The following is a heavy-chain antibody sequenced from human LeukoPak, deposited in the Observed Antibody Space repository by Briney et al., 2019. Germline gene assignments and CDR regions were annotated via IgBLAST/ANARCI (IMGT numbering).Heavy chain of an antibody. D-gene: IGHD2-2*01. J-gene: IGHJ4*02. Sequence: ASVKVSCKASGYTFTDTYIQWVRQAPGQGLEWMGWISPSSGVTNYAQKFQGRVALTRDTSINTVYIELSRLRSDDTAVYFCTRIFCNSTSCYHFDHWGQGTLVTVSS. CDR3: TRIFCNSTSCYHFDH. CDR2: ISPSSGVT. CDR1: GYTFTDTY. V-gene: IGHV1-2*02.